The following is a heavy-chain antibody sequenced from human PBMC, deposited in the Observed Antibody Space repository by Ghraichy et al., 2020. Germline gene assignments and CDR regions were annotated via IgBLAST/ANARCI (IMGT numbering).Heavy chain of an antibody. J-gene: IGHJ6*02. D-gene: IGHD6-13*01. CDR2: IYSGGST. V-gene: IGHV3-53*01. CDR1: GFTVSSNY. CDR3: ARGEYIAAAGYYYYGMDV. Sequence: GGSLRLSCAASGFTVSSNYMSWVRQAPGKGLEWVSVIYSGGSTYYADSVKGRFTISRDNSKNTLYLQMNSLRAEDTAVYYCARGEYIAAAGYYYYGMDVWGQGTTVTVSS.